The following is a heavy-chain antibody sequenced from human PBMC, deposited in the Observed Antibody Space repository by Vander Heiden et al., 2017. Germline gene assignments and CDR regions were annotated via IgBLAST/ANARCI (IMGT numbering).Heavy chain of an antibody. CDR1: GFTFSRYS. CDR3: ARAPGGGNWYFDL. D-gene: IGHD2-15*01. Sequence: EVRLVESGGGPVKPGGSLRLSCAASGFTFSRYSFNWVRQAPGKGLEWVSSISSDSNYIYFADSVKGRFTISRDNARNSLYLQMDSLRADDTAVYYCARAPGGGNWYFDLWGRGTLVTVSS. J-gene: IGHJ2*01. CDR2: ISSDSNYI. V-gene: IGHV3-21*01.